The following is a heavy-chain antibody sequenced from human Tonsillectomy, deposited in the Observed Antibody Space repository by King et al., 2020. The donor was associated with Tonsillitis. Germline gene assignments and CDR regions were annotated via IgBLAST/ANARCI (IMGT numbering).Heavy chain of an antibody. Sequence: QLVQSGAEVKKPGSSVKVSCKASGGTFSNYANSWVRQAPGQGLELMGGIIPMFGTANYAQKFQGRGTITADESTRTAYMELSSLIPEDTAVYYCTRDGRGHFDYWGQGTLVTVSS. D-gene: IGHD3-10*01. V-gene: IGHV1-69*01. CDR3: TRDGRGHFDY. J-gene: IGHJ4*02. CDR1: GGTFSNYA. CDR2: IIPMFGTA.